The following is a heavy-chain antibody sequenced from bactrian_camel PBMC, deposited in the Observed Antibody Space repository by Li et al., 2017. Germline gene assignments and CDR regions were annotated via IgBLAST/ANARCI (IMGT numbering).Heavy chain of an antibody. CDR1: GHTDSSMC. J-gene: IGHJ4*01. CDR3: ARGGETRYYRPDNFTCGDNV. D-gene: IGHD1*01. V-gene: IGHV3S54*01. CDR2: IWTGGGNA. Sequence: HVQLVESGGGSVQPGGSLRLSCAASGHTDSSMCMGWFRQAPGKEREGVAAIWTGGGNAYYANPVKGRFTISFDKAKNTLYLQMNSLRHGDSAMYFCARGGETRYYRPDNFTCGDNVWGQGTQVTVS.